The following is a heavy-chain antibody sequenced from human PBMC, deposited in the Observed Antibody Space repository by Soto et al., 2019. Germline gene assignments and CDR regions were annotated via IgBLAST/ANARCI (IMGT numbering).Heavy chain of an antibody. J-gene: IGHJ4*02. CDR1: GYSFTSYW. CDR3: ARAPSSSSWYGYFDY. D-gene: IGHD6-13*01. V-gene: IGHV1-3*01. Sequence: GESLKISCKGSGYSFTSYWIGWVRQMPGKGLEWMGWINAGNGNTKYSQKFQGRVTITRDTSASTAYMELSSLRSEDTAVYYCARAPSSSSWYGYFDYWGQGTLVTVS. CDR2: INAGNGNT.